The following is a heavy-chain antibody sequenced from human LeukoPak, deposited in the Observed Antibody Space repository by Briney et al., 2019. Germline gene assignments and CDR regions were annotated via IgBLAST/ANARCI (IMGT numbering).Heavy chain of an antibody. D-gene: IGHD2/OR15-2a*01. CDR1: GFSFSDYG. CDR2: ISASGDST. V-gene: IGHV3-23*01. Sequence: PGGSLRLSCTASGFSFSDYGMHWVRQAPGKGLEWVSGISASGDSTYYADSVKGRFTISRDNSKNTLSLQMNSLRAEDTAVYYCAKDSAKKYDDYWGQGTLVTVSS. CDR3: AKDSAKKYDDY. J-gene: IGHJ4*02.